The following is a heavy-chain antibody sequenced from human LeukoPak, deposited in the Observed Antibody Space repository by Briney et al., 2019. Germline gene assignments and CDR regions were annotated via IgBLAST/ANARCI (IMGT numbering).Heavy chain of an antibody. V-gene: IGHV4-34*01. CDR1: GGYFSGYY. J-gene: IGHJ5*02. D-gene: IGHD6-13*01. Sequence: SETLSLTCAVYGGYFSGYYWSWIRQPPGKGLEWIGEINHSGSTNYNSSLKSRVTISVDTSKNQFSLKLSSVTAADTAVYYCAIAVNLAAAGTRWFDPWGQGTLVTVSS. CDR2: INHSGST. CDR3: AIAVNLAAAGTRWFDP.